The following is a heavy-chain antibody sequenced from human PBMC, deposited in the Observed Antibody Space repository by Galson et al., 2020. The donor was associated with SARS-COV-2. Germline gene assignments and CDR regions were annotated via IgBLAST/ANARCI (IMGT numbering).Heavy chain of an antibody. D-gene: IGHD1-26*01. V-gene: IGHV3-21*01. CDR2: MSSRGSQI. CDR1: GHTFSKYT. Sequence: KIGESLKISCEASGHTFSKYTMNWVRQAPGKGPEWLSSMSSRGSQIYYAASVRGRFTISRDDASNSPFLQLNSLRAEDTAVYYCARAVGTSVVCYWYFDLWVRGCLVSVSS. CDR3: ARAVGTSVVCYWYFDL. J-gene: IGHJ2*01.